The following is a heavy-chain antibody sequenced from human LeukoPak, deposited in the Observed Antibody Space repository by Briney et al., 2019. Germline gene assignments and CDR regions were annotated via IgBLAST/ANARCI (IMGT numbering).Heavy chain of an antibody. D-gene: IGHD5-12*01. Sequence: GGSLRLSCAASGFTFSNYAMHWVRQAPGKGLEWVALISYDGSNKYYADSVKGRFTISRDNSKNTLYLQMNSLRAEDTAVYYCAKGLSMVATTGLDYWGQGTLVTVSS. J-gene: IGHJ4*02. CDR2: ISYDGSNK. V-gene: IGHV3-30*18. CDR3: AKGLSMVATTGLDY. CDR1: GFTFSNYA.